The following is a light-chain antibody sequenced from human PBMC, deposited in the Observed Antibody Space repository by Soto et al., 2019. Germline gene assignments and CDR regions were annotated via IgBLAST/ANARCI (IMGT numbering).Light chain of an antibody. CDR2: AAS. CDR1: QSINRH. V-gene: IGKV3-11*01. J-gene: IGKJ3*01. CDR3: QQRSNWPLT. Sequence: EIVLTQSPATLSLSPGKRATLSCRASQSINRHLAWYRQKPGQAPRLLIYAASSRATGIPDRFSGSGSGTNFTLTISSLEPEDFAVYYCQQRSNWPLTFGPGTKVDIK.